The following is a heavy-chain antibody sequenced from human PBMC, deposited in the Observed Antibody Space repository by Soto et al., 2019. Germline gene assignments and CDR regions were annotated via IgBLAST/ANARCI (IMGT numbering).Heavy chain of an antibody. CDR2: IYHSGST. J-gene: IGHJ5*02. CDR1: GGYISSGCCS. CDR3: ARVPGP. V-gene: IGHV4-30-2*01. Sequence: PSETLCLTCAVSGGYISSGCCSWSWIRQPPGKGLEWIGYIYHSGSTYYNPSLKSRVTISVDRSKNQFSLKLSSVTAADTAVYYCARVPGPWGQGTLVTVSS. D-gene: IGHD7-27*01.